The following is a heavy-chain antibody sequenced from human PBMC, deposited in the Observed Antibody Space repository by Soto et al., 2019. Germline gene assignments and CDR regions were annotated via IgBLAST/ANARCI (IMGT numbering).Heavy chain of an antibody. CDR3: AKTRITSTAATFDP. Sequence: SETLSLTCTVSGGSLSTYYWSWIRQPPGKGLEWIVYMSYSGSSNYNPSLKSRVTMSVDTSKNQVSLTLSSVTAADTAVYYCAKTRITSTAATFDPWGQGTLVTVSS. CDR1: GGSLSTYY. D-gene: IGHD1-20*01. CDR2: MSYSGSS. V-gene: IGHV4-59*01. J-gene: IGHJ5*02.